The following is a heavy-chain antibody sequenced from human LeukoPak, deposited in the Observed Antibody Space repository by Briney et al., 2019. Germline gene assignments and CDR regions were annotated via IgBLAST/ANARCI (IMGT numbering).Heavy chain of an antibody. CDR2: MNPNSGNT. CDR3: ARLPLGLFGESLNFDC. J-gene: IGHJ4*02. Sequence: ASVKVSCKASGYTFTSYDINWVRQATGQGLEWMGWMNPNSGNTGYAQKFQGRVTITRNTSISTAYMELSSLRSEDTAVYYCARLPLGLFGESLNFDCWGQGTLVTVSS. D-gene: IGHD3-10*02. CDR1: GYTFTSYD. V-gene: IGHV1-8*03.